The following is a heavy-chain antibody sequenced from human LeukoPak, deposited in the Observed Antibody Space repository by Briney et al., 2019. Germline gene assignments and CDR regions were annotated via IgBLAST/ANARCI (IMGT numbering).Heavy chain of an antibody. V-gene: IGHV1-2*06. D-gene: IGHD6-6*01. Sequence: ASVKVSCKASGYTFTGCYMHWVRQAPGQGLEWMGRINPNSGGTNYAQKFQGRVTMTRDTSISTAYMELSRLRSDDTAVYYCARMYSSSSSGDDYWGQGTLVTVSS. CDR3: ARMYSSSSSGDDY. CDR2: INPNSGGT. CDR1: GYTFTGCY. J-gene: IGHJ4*02.